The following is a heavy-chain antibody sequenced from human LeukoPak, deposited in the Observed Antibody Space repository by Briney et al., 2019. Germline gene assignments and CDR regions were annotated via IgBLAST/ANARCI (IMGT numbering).Heavy chain of an antibody. D-gene: IGHD6-13*01. V-gene: IGHV3-30*18. J-gene: IGHJ4*02. CDR2: ISYDGSNK. CDR1: GFTFSSYG. CDR3: AKFSPRGAAGNFY. Sequence: GRSLRLSCAASGFTFSSYGMHWVRQAPGKGLEWVAVISYDGSNKYYADSVKGRFTISKDNSKNTLYLQMNSLRAEDTAVYYCAKFSPRGAAGNFYWGQGTLVTVSS.